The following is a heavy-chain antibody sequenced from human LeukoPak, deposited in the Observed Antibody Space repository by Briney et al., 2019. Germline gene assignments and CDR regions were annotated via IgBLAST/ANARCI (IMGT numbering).Heavy chain of an antibody. J-gene: IGHJ6*02. CDR2: IYYSGST. D-gene: IGHD6-13*01. V-gene: IGHV4-59*08. Sequence: SETLSLTCTVSGGSISSYYWSWIRQPPGKGLEWIGYIYYSGSTNYNPSLKSRVTISVDTSKNQFSLKLSSVTAADTAVYYCARYSSSWYEGPHYYYGMDVWGQGTTVTVSS. CDR1: GGSISSYY. CDR3: ARYSSSWYEGPHYYYGMDV.